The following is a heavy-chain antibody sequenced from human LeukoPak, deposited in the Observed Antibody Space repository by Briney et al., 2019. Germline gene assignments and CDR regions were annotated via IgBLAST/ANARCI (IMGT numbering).Heavy chain of an antibody. CDR2: IYYSGST. V-gene: IGHV4-39*01. CDR3: ARQAYSSSCHDY. Sequence: KASETLSLTCTVSGGSISSSSYYWGWIRQPPGKGLEWIGSIYYSGSTYYNPSLKSRVTISVDTSKNQFSLKLSSVTAADTAVYYCARQAYSSSCHDYWGQGTLVTVSS. J-gene: IGHJ4*02. CDR1: GGSISSSSYY. D-gene: IGHD6-13*01.